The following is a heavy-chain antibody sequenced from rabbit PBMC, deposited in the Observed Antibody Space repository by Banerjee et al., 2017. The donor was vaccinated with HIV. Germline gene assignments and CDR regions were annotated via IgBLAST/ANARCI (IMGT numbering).Heavy chain of an antibody. V-gene: IGHV1S40*01. Sequence: QSLEESGGDLVKPGASLTLTCKASGFSFSSSYYMCWVRQAPGRGLEWIGCIESGSSGNTYYASWAKGRFTISKTSSTTVTLQMTSLTAADTATYFCARDMSYDDSMYFDLWGPGTLVTVS. CDR3: ARDMSYDDSMYFDL. D-gene: IGHD2-1*01. J-gene: IGHJ4*01. CDR1: GFSFSSSYY. CDR2: IESGSSGNT.